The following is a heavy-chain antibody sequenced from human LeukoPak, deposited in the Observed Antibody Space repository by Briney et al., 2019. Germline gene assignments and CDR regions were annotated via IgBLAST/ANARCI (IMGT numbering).Heavy chain of an antibody. CDR1: GGSISSYY. J-gene: IGHJ5*02. V-gene: IGHV4-59*01. Sequence: SETLSLTCTVSGGSISSYYWSWIRQPPGKGLEWIGYIYYTGNTNYNPSLKSRVTISLDTSKNQFSLKLTSVTAADTAVYYCARRRSDLSSSSPRNWFDPWGQGTLVTVSS. CDR3: ARRRSDLSSSSPRNWFDP. CDR2: IYYTGNT. D-gene: IGHD6-6*01.